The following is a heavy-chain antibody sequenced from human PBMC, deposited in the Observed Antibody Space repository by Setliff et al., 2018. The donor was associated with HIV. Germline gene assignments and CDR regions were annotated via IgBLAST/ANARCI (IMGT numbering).Heavy chain of an antibody. D-gene: IGHD7-27*01. CDR1: GYTFTTYV. J-gene: IGHJ4*02. Sequence: ASVKVFCKASGYTFTTYVVHWVRQAPGQRLEWMGWINVGSGNTKYSQKFQGRVTITRDTSASTAYMELSSLRSEDTAVYYCAIEPLPGDFGDFWGQGTLGTVSS. CDR2: INVGSGNT. CDR3: AIEPLPGDFGDF. V-gene: IGHV1-3*01.